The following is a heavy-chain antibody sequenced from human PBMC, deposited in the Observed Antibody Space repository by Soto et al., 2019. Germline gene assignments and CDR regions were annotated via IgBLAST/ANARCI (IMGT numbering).Heavy chain of an antibody. CDR2: IKQDGSEK. CDR3: ARAAADTVVSYWYFDL. D-gene: IGHD2-15*01. J-gene: IGHJ2*01. CDR1: GFTFSSYW. Sequence: GGSLRLSCAASGFTFSSYWMSWVRQAPGKGLEWVANIKQDGSEKYYVDSVKGRFTISRDNAKNSLYLQMNSLRAEDTAVYYCARAAADTVVSYWYFDLWGRGTLVTVSS. V-gene: IGHV3-7*03.